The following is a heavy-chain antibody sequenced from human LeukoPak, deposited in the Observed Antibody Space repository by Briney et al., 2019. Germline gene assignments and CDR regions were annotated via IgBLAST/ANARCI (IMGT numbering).Heavy chain of an antibody. CDR1: GGSISSSNYY. V-gene: IGHV4-61*02. J-gene: IGHJ3*02. D-gene: IGHD3-16*01. Sequence: PSQTLSLTCSVSGGSISSSNYYWSWIRQPAGKGLEWIGRIYTSESTNYNPSLKSRVTISVDTSKNQFSLKLSSVTAADTAVYYCARARWGGLHAFDIWGQGTMVTVSS. CDR3: ARARWGGLHAFDI. CDR2: IYTSEST.